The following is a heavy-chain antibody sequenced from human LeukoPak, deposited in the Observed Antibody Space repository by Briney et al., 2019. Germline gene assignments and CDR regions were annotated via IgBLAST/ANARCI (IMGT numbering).Heavy chain of an antibody. CDR3: ARERYCTNGVCVRTPRKYWYFDL. CDR1: GGSISSGSYY. V-gene: IGHV4-61*02. D-gene: IGHD2-8*01. Sequence: PSQTLSLTCTVSGGSISSGSYYWSWIRQPAGKGLEWIGRIYTSGSTNYNPSLKSRVTISVDTSKNQFSLKLSSVTAADTAVYYCARERYCTNGVCVRTPRKYWYFDLWGRGTLVTVSS. J-gene: IGHJ2*01. CDR2: IYTSGST.